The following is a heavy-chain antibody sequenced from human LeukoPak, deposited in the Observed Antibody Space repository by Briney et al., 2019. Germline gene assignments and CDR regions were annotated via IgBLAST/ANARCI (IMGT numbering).Heavy chain of an antibody. J-gene: IGHJ6*02. CDR1: SGSISSYY. Sequence: PSETLSLTCTVSSGSISSYYWSWIRQPAGKGLEWIGRIYTSGSTNYNPSLKSRVTISVDTSKNQFSLKLSSVTAADTAVYYCARAGNYVRYGMDVWGQGTTVTVSS. D-gene: IGHD4-11*01. V-gene: IGHV4-4*07. CDR2: IYTSGST. CDR3: ARAGNYVRYGMDV.